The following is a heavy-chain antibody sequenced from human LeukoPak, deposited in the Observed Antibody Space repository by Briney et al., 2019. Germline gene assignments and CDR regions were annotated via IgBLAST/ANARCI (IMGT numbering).Heavy chain of an antibody. J-gene: IGHJ4*02. V-gene: IGHV4-59*01. CDR3: ARDSVDSSGSFYFDY. CDR2: IYYSGST. Sequence: SETPSLTCTVSGGSISRYYWSWIRQPPGKGLEWIGYIYYSGSTNYNPSLKSRVTISVDTSKNQFSLKLSSVTAADTAVYYCARDSVDSSGSFYFDYWGQGTLVTVSS. CDR1: GGSISRYY. D-gene: IGHD3-22*01.